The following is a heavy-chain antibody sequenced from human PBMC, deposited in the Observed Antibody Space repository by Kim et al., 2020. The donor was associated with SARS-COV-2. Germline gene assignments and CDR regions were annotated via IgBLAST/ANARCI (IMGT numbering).Heavy chain of an antibody. D-gene: IGHD3-10*01. V-gene: IGHV3-23*01. Sequence: TRCSASGKARFTVSRDTSKNMFYLQLSSLRGEDTALYYCAKIGFIIRGIDYWGQGELVTVSS. J-gene: IGHJ4*02. CDR3: AKIGFIIRGIDY. CDR2: T.